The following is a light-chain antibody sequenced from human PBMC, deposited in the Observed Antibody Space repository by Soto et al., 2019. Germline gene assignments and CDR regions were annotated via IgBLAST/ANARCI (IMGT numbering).Light chain of an antibody. CDR1: QGISSY. J-gene: IGKJ1*01. Sequence: AIRMTQSPSSLSASTGDRVTITCRASQGISSYLAWYQQKPGKAPKLLIYAASTLQRGVPSRFSGSGSGTDFTLTISCLQSEDFATYYCQQYYSYPRTFGQGNKVEIK. V-gene: IGKV1-8*01. CDR3: QQYYSYPRT. CDR2: AAS.